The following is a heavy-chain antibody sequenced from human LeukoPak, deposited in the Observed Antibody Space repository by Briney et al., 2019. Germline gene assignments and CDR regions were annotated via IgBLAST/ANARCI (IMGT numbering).Heavy chain of an antibody. Sequence: GGSLRLSCAASGFTFSSYWMHWVRQAPGKGLVWVSRINSDGSSTSYADSVKGRFTISRDNSKNTLYLQMNSLRAEDTAVYYCAKEQQWYYDFWSGYYPNYFDYWGQGTLVTVSS. CDR2: INSDGSST. CDR1: GFTFSSYW. J-gene: IGHJ4*02. D-gene: IGHD3-3*01. CDR3: AKEQQWYYDFWSGYYPNYFDY. V-gene: IGHV3-74*01.